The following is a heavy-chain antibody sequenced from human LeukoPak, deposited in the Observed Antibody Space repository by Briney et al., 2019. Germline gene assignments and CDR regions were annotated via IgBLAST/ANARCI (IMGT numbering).Heavy chain of an antibody. J-gene: IGHJ6*02. V-gene: IGHV3-53*04. CDR2: IYAGGST. Sequence: SGGSLRLSCAASGFTVSSNYMSWVRQAPGKGLEWVSLIYAGGSTYYADAVMGRFTISRHNSKNTLHLQMNSLRVGDTAVYYCATAGSSELLWDYAMDVWGQGTTVTVSS. D-gene: IGHD3-10*01. CDR3: ATAGSSELLWDYAMDV. CDR1: GFTVSSNY.